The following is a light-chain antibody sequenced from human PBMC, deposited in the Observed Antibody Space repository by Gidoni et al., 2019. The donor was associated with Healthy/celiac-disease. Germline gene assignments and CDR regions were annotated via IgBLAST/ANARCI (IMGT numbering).Light chain of an antibody. CDR1: QSVSSSY. CDR3: QQYGSSPMYT. CDR2: GAS. J-gene: IGKJ2*01. V-gene: IGKV3-20*01. Sequence: EIVLTQSPGTLSLSPGERDTLSGRASQSVSSSYLAWYQQKPGQAPRLLIYGASSRATGIPDRFSGSGSGTDFTLTISRLEPEDFAVYYCQQYGSSPMYTFGQGTKLEIK.